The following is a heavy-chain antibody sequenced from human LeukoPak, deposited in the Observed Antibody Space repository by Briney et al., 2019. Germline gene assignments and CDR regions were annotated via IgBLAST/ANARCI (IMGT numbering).Heavy chain of an antibody. J-gene: IGHJ6*03. Sequence: ASVKVSCKASGYTFTSYGISWVRQAPGQGLEWMGWMNPNSGNTGYAQKFQGRVTMTRNTSISTAYMELSSLRSEDTAVYYCARGGGSYYRAYYYYYYIDVWGKGTTVTVSS. D-gene: IGHD1-26*01. CDR3: ARGGGSYYRAYYYYYYIDV. CDR1: GYTFTSYG. V-gene: IGHV1-8*02. CDR2: MNPNSGNT.